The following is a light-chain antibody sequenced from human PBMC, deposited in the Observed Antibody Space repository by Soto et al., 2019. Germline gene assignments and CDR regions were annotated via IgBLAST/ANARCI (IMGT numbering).Light chain of an antibody. J-gene: IGKJ5*01. Sequence: EIVLAQSPATLSLSPGERVTLTCRASQSVRSYLAWYQQKPGQAPRLLIYDASNRATGIPARFSGSGSGTDFTLTISSLEPEDFAVYYCEQRASWPATFGKGTRVEIK. CDR3: EQRASWPAT. CDR2: DAS. V-gene: IGKV3-11*01. CDR1: QSVRSY.